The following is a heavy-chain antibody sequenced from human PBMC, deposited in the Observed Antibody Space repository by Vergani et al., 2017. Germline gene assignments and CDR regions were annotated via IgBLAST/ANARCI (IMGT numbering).Heavy chain of an antibody. CDR3: ARLYGRDSSGSKYFDY. V-gene: IGHV5-51*01. CDR2: IHPADSDT. Sequence: EVQLVQSGAEVKKPGESLKISCQISGYSFTNYWIGLVRQMPGKGLECMGIIHPADSDTRYSPSFQGQVTISVDKSISTAYLQRSSLRASDSAMYYCARLYGRDSSGSKYFDYWGQGTLVTVSS. CDR1: GYSFTNYW. J-gene: IGHJ4*02. D-gene: IGHD3-22*01.